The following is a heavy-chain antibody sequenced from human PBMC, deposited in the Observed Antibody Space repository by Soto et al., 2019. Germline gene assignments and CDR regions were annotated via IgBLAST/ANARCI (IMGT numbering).Heavy chain of an antibody. CDR1: CGSFSGYY. Sequence: PSETLSLTCTVYCGSFSGYYWGWILQGPRKGLGLAGEINHSGSTNYNPSLKSRVTISVDTSKNQFFLKLSSVTAADTAVYYCARRSWYCSGGSCHEARGFFDHWGQGTLVTVSS. CDR3: ARRSWYCSGGSCHEARGFFDH. V-gene: IGHV4-34*01. CDR2: INHSGST. J-gene: IGHJ4*02. D-gene: IGHD2-15*01.